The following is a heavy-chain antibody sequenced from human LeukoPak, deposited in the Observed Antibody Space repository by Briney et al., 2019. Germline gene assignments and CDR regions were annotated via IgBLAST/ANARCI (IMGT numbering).Heavy chain of an antibody. J-gene: IGHJ1*01. CDR1: GFTFSSYA. V-gene: IGHV3-30-3*01. Sequence: GGSLRLSCAASGFTFSSYAMHWVRQAPGKGLEWVAVISYDGSNKYYADSVKGRFTISRDNSKNTLYLQMNSLRAEDTAVYYCARDGLAYCGGDCPKYFQHWGQGTLVTVSS. CDR3: ARDGLAYCGGDCPKYFQH. D-gene: IGHD2-21*02. CDR2: ISYDGSNK.